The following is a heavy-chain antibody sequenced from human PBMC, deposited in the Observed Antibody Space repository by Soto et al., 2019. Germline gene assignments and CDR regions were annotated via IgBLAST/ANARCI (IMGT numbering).Heavy chain of an antibody. J-gene: IGHJ6*03. V-gene: IGHV3-21*06. Sequence: EVQLVESGGGLVKPGGSLRLSCVVSGFTFSSYSMNWVRQAPGKGLEWVASISSGSNYTYYADSVKGRFTISRDNAKNAVYLQMNSLRAEDTAVYSCARDFKESQYYYYCMAVWGKGTTATVSS. CDR2: ISSGSNYT. CDR1: GFTFSSYS. D-gene: IGHD3-10*01. CDR3: ARDFKESQYYYYCMAV.